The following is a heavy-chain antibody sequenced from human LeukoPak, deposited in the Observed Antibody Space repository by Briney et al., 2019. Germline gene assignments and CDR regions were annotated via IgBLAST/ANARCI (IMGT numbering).Heavy chain of an antibody. CDR2: IIPIFGTA. V-gene: IGHV1-69*01. D-gene: IGHD5-24*01. Sequence: GASVTVSCKASGGTFSSYAISWVRQAPGQGLEWMGGIIPIFGTANYAQKFQGRVTITADESTSTAYMELSSLRSEDTAVYYCARQSERWLQSGDFDYWGQGTLVTVSS. CDR1: GGTFSSYA. J-gene: IGHJ4*02. CDR3: ARQSERWLQSGDFDY.